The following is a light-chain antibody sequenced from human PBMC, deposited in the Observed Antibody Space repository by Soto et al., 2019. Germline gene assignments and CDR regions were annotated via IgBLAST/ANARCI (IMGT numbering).Light chain of an antibody. CDR3: QQYKSYWT. CDR1: QRISTW. CDR2: DAS. J-gene: IGKJ1*01. V-gene: IGKV1-5*01. Sequence: DIQMTQSPSTLSASVGDGVTITCRASQRISTWLAWYQPKPGKAPKLLISDASSLETGVPSRLSGSGSGTEFTLTIKSLQPDDFATYYCQQYKSYWTFGQGTKVDIK.